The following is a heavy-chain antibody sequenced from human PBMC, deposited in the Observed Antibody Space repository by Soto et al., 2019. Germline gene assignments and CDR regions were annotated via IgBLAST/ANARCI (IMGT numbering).Heavy chain of an antibody. V-gene: IGHV4-31*03. CDR2: IYYSGST. D-gene: IGHD4-17*01. Sequence: TSETLSLTCTVSGGSISSGGYYWSWIRQHPGKGLEWIGYIYYSGSTYYNPSLKSRVTISVDTSKNQFSLKLSSVTAADTAVYYCAREGTHDYGDYFDYWGQGTLVTVSS. CDR1: GGSISSGGYY. J-gene: IGHJ4*02. CDR3: AREGTHDYGDYFDY.